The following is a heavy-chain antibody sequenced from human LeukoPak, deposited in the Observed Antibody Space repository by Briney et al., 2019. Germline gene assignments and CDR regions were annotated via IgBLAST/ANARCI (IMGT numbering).Heavy chain of an antibody. D-gene: IGHD6-13*01. J-gene: IGHJ4*02. V-gene: IGHV4-34*01. CDR3: GRGGIAAAASGIDY. CDR1: GGSFSGYY. CDR2: INHSGRT. Sequence: SETLSLTCAVHGGSFSGYYWTWIRQPPGKGLEWIGEINHSGRTNYNPSLKSRVTISVDRSKNQFSLNLSSVTAADTAVYYCGRGGIAAAASGIDYWGQGTLVAVSS.